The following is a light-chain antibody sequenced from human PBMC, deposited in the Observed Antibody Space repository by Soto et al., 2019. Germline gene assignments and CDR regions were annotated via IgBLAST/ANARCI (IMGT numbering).Light chain of an antibody. J-gene: IGKJ1*01. CDR3: QQYNTLWT. CDR1: QSISSW. Sequence: DIQMTQSPSTLSASVGDRVTITCRASQSISSWLAWYQQKPGKVPKLLIYDASRLESGVPSRFSGSGSGTEFILTISSLQPDDFATYYCQQYNTLWTFGQGTKVEIK. V-gene: IGKV1-5*01. CDR2: DAS.